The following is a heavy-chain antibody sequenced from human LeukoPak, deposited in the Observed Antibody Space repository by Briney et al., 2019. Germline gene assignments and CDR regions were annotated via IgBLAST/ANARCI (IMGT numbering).Heavy chain of an antibody. Sequence: GGSLRLSCAASGFTFSSYAMPWVRQAPGKGLEWVAVISYDGSNSYYADSVKGRFTISRDNSKNTLYLQMNSLRAEDTAVYYCARGGYYDSSGYFRAEYFQRWGQGTLVTVSS. CDR2: ISYDGSNS. V-gene: IGHV3-30-3*01. CDR1: GFTFSSYA. D-gene: IGHD3-22*01. J-gene: IGHJ1*01. CDR3: ARGGYYDSSGYFRAEYFQR.